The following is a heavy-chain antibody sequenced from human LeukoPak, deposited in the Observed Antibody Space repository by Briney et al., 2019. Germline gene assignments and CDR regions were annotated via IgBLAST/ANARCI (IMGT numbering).Heavy chain of an antibody. Sequence: PGGSLRLSCAASGFTFSDHYMDWVRQAPGKGLEWVGRIRNKANSYTTEYAASVKGRFTISRDDSKNSLYLQMNSLKTEDTAVYYCTTDLNDFWSGYYSVGRSYYYMDVWGKGTTVTVSS. J-gene: IGHJ6*03. CDR1: GFTFSDHY. V-gene: IGHV3-72*01. D-gene: IGHD3-3*01. CDR2: IRNKANSYTT. CDR3: TTDLNDFWSGYYSVGRSYYYMDV.